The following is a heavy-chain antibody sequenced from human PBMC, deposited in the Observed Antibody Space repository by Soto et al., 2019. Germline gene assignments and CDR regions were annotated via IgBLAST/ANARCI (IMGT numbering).Heavy chain of an antibody. CDR3: SDWRAGGPVNLDH. V-gene: IGHV3-23*01. D-gene: IGHD2-15*01. Sequence: EVQILESGGDLVQPGGSLRLSCVVSGLSFNNYAIAWVRHAPGKGLEFVSTIDVLDGAWYSDSVRGRLAISRDVSRNTVYLQRSSLRVEDTAIYFCSDWRAGGPVNLDHWGPGTRVTVSS. J-gene: IGHJ4*02. CDR2: IDVLDGA. CDR1: GLSFNNYA.